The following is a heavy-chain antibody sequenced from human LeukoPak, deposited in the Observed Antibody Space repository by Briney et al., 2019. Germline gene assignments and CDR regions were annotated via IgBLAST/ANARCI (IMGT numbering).Heavy chain of an antibody. J-gene: IGHJ4*02. CDR3: AKSGTAAAGQRGYFDY. CDR2: MSNDGSNK. V-gene: IGHV3-30*18. Sequence: GGSLRLSCAASGFTFSSYGMHWVRQAPGKGLEWVAVMSNDGSNKYYADSVKGRFTISRDNSKNTLYLQMNSLRAEDTAIYYCAKSGTAAAGQRGYFDYWGQGTLVTVSS. CDR1: GFTFSSYG. D-gene: IGHD6-13*01.